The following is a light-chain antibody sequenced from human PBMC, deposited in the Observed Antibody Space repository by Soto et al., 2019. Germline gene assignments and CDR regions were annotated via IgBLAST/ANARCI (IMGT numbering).Light chain of an antibody. CDR2: GAS. J-gene: IGKJ5*01. CDR1: QSISTT. CDR3: QLYGISPQ. V-gene: IGKV3-15*01. Sequence: EIVLTQSPVTLSVSPGERATLSCRASQSISTTLVWYQQKPGQPPRLLIYGASTRATGVPARFSGSGSGTDFTLTISRLEPEDFAVYYCQLYGISPQFGQGTRLEI.